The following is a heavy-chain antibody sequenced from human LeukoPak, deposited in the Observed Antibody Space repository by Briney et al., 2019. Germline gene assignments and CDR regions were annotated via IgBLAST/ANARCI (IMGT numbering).Heavy chain of an antibody. V-gene: IGHV4-39*01. CDR2: IYYSGST. CDR3: ARPTDSSGDAFDI. CDR1: GGSISSSSYY. J-gene: IGHJ3*02. D-gene: IGHD3-22*01. Sequence: PSETLSLTCTVSGGSISSSSYYWGWIRQPPGKGLEWIGSIYYSGSTYYNPSLKSRVTISVDTSKNQFSLKLSSVTAADTAVYYCARPTDSSGDAFDIWGQGAMVTVSS.